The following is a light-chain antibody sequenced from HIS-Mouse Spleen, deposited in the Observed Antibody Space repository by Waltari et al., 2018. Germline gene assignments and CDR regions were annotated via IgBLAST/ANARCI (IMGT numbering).Light chain of an antibody. J-gene: IGLJ2*01. CDR1: SRDVGSYNR. CDR2: EVS. Sequence: QSALTQPPSVSGSPGQSVTISCPGTSRDVGSYNRVSWYQPPPGPAPKLMIYEVSNRPSGVPDRFSGSKSGNTASLTISGLQAEDEADYYCSLYTSSSTLVFGGGTKLTVL. CDR3: SLYTSSSTLV. V-gene: IGLV2-18*01.